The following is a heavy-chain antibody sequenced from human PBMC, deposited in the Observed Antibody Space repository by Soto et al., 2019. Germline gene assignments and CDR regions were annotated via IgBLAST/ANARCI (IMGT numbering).Heavy chain of an antibody. J-gene: IGHJ6*02. V-gene: IGHV4-34*01. CDR1: GGSFSGYY. CDR3: ARGTWGLFHYYYGMDV. Sequence: SETLSLTCAVYGGSFSGYYWSWIRQPPGKGLEWIGEINHSGSTNYNPSLKSRVTISVDTSKNQFSLKLSSVTAADTAVYYCARGTWGLFHYYYGMDVWGQGTTVTVS. D-gene: IGHD1-26*01. CDR2: INHSGST.